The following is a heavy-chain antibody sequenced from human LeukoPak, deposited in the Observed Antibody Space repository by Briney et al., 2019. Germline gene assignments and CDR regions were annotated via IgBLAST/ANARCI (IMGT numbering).Heavy chain of an antibody. V-gene: IGHV3-23*01. D-gene: IGHD3-16*01. CDR3: AKDARGAHYYYGMDV. CDR1: GFTFSSYA. Sequence: GGALRLSCAASGFTFSSYAMSWVRQAPGKGLEWVSAINGSGGSTSYADSVKGRFTISRDNCKNTLYLQMNSLRAEDTAVYYCAKDARGAHYYYGMDVWGQGTTVTVSS. CDR2: INGSGGST. J-gene: IGHJ6*02.